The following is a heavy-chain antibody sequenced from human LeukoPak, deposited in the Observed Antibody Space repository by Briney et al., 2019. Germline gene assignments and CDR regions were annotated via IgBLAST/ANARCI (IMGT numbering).Heavy chain of an antibody. J-gene: IGHJ4*02. CDR1: GGSISSGDYY. D-gene: IGHD3-10*01. CDR2: VYTSGST. CDR3: ARSELLWFGRVNSGFDY. Sequence: PSQTLSLTCTVSGGSISSGDYYWSWIRQPPGKGLEWIGRVYTSGSTNYNPSLESRVTISVDTSKNQFSLNLNSVAAADTAVYYCARSELLWFGRVNSGFDYWGQGILVTVSP. V-gene: IGHV4-61*02.